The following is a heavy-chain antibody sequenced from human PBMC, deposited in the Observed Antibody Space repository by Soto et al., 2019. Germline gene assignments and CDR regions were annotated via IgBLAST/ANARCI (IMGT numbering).Heavy chain of an antibody. J-gene: IGHJ6*02. CDR2: ISAYNGNT. V-gene: IGHV1-18*01. Sequence: GAAVKVSCKASGYTFTSYGISWVRQAPGQGLEWMGWISAYNGNTNYAQKLQGRVIMTTDTSTSTADMELRSLRSDDTAVYYCATTYGSGSYTYYYYGMDVWGQGNTVTVSS. CDR1: GYTFTSYG. D-gene: IGHD3-10*01. CDR3: ATTYGSGSYTYYYYGMDV.